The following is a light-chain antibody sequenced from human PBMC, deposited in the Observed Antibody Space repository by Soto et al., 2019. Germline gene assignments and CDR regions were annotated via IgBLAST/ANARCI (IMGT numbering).Light chain of an antibody. CDR1: PSNIGTHT. J-gene: IGLJ7*01. CDR2: RDN. V-gene: IGLV1-44*01. CDR3: ATWDDSLNVV. Sequence: QSVLTQSPSASGTPGQRASISCSGSPSNIGTHTVNWYQHVPGTAPKLLIYRDNQRPSAVPGRVSGSKSGTSASLAISGPLSEDEADYYCATWDDSLNVVFGGGTQLTVL.